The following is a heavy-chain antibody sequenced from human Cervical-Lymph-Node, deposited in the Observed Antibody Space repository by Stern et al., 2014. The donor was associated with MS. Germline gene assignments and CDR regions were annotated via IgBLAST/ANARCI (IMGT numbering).Heavy chain of an antibody. CDR3: AKDLPDRLDGWDLPLDY. CDR1: GFTFSSYA. J-gene: IGHJ4*02. Sequence: EVQLEESGGGLVQPGGSLRLSCAASGFTFSSYAMTWVRQAPGKGLEWLSAVSGTGDSTYYADSVKGRFTISRDNSKNTLYLQMNRLRAEDTAVYFCAKDLPDRLDGWDLPLDYWGQGTLVTVSS. D-gene: IGHD1-26*01. CDR2: VSGTGDST. V-gene: IGHV3-23*04.